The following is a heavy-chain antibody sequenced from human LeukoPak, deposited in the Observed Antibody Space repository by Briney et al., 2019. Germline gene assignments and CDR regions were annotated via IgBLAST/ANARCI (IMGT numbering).Heavy chain of an antibody. CDR3: AYGDTPSY. D-gene: IGHD4-17*01. CDR2: IIPIFGIA. Sequence: SVKVSCKASGGTLSSYAISWVRQAPGQGLEWMGRIIPIFGIANYAQKFQGRVTITADKSTSTAYMELSSLRSEDTAVYYCAYGDTPSYWGQGTLVTVSS. CDR1: GGTLSSYA. V-gene: IGHV1-69*04. J-gene: IGHJ4*02.